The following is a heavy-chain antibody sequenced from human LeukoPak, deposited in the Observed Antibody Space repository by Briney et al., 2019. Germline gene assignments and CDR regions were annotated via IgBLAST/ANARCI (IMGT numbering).Heavy chain of an antibody. CDR1: GGSISSSSYY. J-gene: IGHJ5*02. CDR2: IYYSGST. D-gene: IGHD3-22*01. V-gene: IGHV4-39*01. Sequence: SETLSLTCTVSGGSISSSSYYWGWIPQPPGKGLEWIGSIYYSGSTYYNPSLKSRVTISVDTSKNQFSLKLSSVTAADTAVYHCARKGYDSSGKWFDPWGQGTLVTVSS. CDR3: ARKGYDSSGKWFDP.